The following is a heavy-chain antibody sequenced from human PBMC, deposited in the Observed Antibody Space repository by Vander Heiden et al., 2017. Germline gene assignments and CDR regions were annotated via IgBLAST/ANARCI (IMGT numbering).Heavy chain of an antibody. J-gene: IGHJ5*02. V-gene: IGHV3-23*01. Sequence: EVQLLESGGGLVQPGGSLRLSCAASGFTFSSYAMSWVRQAPGKGLEWVSAISGSGGSTYYADSVKGRCTISRDNSKNTLYLQMNSLRAEDTAVYYCAKFGYSSGWSIVEDNWFDPWGQGTLVTVSS. CDR1: GFTFSSYA. D-gene: IGHD6-19*01. CDR3: AKFGYSSGWSIVEDNWFDP. CDR2: ISGSGGST.